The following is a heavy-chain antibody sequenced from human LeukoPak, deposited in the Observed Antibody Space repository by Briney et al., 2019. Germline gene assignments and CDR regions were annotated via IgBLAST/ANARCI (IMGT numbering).Heavy chain of an antibody. CDR2: ISYDGRNE. V-gene: IGHV3-30-3*01. Sequence: GGSLRLSCVASGFTFSSYAMHWVRQAPGKGLEWVSLISYDGRNEYYADSVKGRFTVSRDNSKNTLYLQMNSLRAEDTAIYYCATDGITMIRGALDWYFDLWGRGTLVTVSS. D-gene: IGHD3-10*01. CDR3: ATDGITMIRGALDWYFDL. J-gene: IGHJ2*01. CDR1: GFTFSSYA.